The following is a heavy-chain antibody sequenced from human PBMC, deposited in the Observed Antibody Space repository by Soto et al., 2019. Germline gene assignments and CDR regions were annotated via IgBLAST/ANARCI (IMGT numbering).Heavy chain of an antibody. D-gene: IGHD3-10*01. J-gene: IGHJ4*02. CDR2: ISYDGSNT. CDR1: GFPFTTYG. CDR3: VGGQYYFDY. V-gene: IGHV3-30*03. Sequence: QVLLVESGGGVVQPGRSLRLSCAASGFPFTTYGMHWVREGPGKGLEWVAVISYDGSNTYHADSVKGRFTISRDNSKNTLYLQMNSLRTEDTALYYCVGGQYYFDYRGQGTLVTVSS.